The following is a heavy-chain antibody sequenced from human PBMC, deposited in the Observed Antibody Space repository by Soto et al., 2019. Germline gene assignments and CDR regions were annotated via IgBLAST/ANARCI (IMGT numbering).Heavy chain of an antibody. V-gene: IGHV3-48*01. J-gene: IGHJ4*02. CDR3: ARTYYDYIPQRYFDY. Sequence: XXSLRLSFAASGFAFSSYSMXWVLQAPGKGLEWVSYISSSSSTIYYADSVKGRFTISRDNAKNSLYLQMNSLRAEDTAVYYCARTYYDYIPQRYFDYWGQGTLVTVSS. CDR2: ISSSSSTI. CDR1: GFAFSSYS. D-gene: IGHD3-16*01.